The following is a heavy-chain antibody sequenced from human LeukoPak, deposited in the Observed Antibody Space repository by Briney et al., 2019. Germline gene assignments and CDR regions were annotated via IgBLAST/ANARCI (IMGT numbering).Heavy chain of an antibody. V-gene: IGHV4-31*03. CDR2: IYYSGST. D-gene: IGHD5-24*01. CDR1: GGSISSGGYY. Sequence: SETLSLTCTVSGGSISSGGYYWSWIRQHTGKGLEWIGYIYYSGSTYYNPSLKSRVTISVDTSKNQFSLKLSSVTAADTAVYYCARERRGAFDIWGQGTMVTVSS. CDR3: ARERRGAFDI. J-gene: IGHJ3*02.